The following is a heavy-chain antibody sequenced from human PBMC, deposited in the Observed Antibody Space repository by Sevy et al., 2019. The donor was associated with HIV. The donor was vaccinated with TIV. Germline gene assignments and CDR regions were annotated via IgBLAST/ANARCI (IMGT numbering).Heavy chain of an antibody. CDR3: ITDPAYRGYDEEVINYYFYGMDV. CDR2: IKSEFDGGAK. Sequence: GGSLRLSCTASGFTFSSAWMSWVRQAPGKVLEWVGRIKSEFDGGAKDYAAPVKGRLTISREDSKNTVYLQMNSLKTEDKAGYYCITDPAYRGYDEEVINYYFYGMDVWGQGTTVTVSS. V-gene: IGHV3-15*01. CDR1: GFTFSSAW. D-gene: IGHD5-12*01. J-gene: IGHJ6*02.